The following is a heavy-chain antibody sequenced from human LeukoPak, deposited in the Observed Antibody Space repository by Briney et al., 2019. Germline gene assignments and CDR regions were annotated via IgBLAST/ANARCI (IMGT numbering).Heavy chain of an antibody. CDR3: AGEITVVTPDYGMDV. CDR2: IYHSGST. V-gene: IGHV4-4*02. Sequence: PSGTLSLTCAVSGGSISSSNWWSWVRQPPGKGLEWIGEIYHSGSTNYNPSLKSRVTISVDKSKNQFSLKLSSVTAADTAVYYCAGEITVVTPDYGMDVWGQGTTVTVSS. D-gene: IGHD2-21*02. CDR1: GGSISSSNW. J-gene: IGHJ6*02.